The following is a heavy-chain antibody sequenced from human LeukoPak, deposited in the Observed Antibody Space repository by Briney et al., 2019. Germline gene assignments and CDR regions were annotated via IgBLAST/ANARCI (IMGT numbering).Heavy chain of an antibody. Sequence: SEILSLTCAVYGGSFSGYYWSWIRQPPGKGLEWIGEINHSGSTNYNPSLKSRVTISVDTSKNQFSLKLSSVTAADTAVYYCARDPSYYDSSGYYYGMDVWGQGTTVTVSS. CDR2: INHSGST. CDR3: ARDPSYYDSSGYYYGMDV. V-gene: IGHV4-34*01. D-gene: IGHD3-22*01. CDR1: GGSFSGYY. J-gene: IGHJ6*02.